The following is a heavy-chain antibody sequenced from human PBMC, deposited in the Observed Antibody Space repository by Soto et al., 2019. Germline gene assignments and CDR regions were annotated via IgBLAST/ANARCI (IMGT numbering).Heavy chain of an antibody. CDR1: GFTFSSYS. CDR2: ISSSSSYI. V-gene: IGHV3-21*01. D-gene: IGHD6-19*01. J-gene: IGHJ5*02. CDR3: ARDLRAVAGPNWFDP. Sequence: GGSLRLSCAASGFTFSSYSMNWVRQAPGKGLEWVSSISSSSSYIYYADSVKGRFTISRDNAKNSLYLQMNSLRAEDTAVYYCARDLRAVAGPNWFDPWGQGTLVTVSS.